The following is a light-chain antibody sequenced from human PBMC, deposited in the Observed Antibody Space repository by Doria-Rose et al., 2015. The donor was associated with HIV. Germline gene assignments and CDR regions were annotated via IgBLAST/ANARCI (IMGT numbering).Light chain of an antibody. J-gene: IGKJ1*01. V-gene: IGKV3-20*01. CDR3: HQYGTSWT. Sequence: TQSPGTLSLSPGERATLSCRASQSFSSTYLAWYQQKPGQAPSLLIYDGSTRATGIPDRFSASGSGTDSTLTINRLEPEDFALYYCHQYGTSWTFGQGIKVEI. CDR1: QSFSSTY. CDR2: DGS.